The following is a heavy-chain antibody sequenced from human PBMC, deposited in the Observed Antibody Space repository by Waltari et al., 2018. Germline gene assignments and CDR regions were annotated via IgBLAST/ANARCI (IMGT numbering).Heavy chain of an antibody. V-gene: IGHV4-59*11. D-gene: IGHD4-17*01. J-gene: IGHJ6*02. Sequence: QVQLQESGPGLVKPSETLSLTCTVSGGSISSHYWSWIRQPPGKGLEWIGYIYYSGSTNYNPSLKSRVTISVDTSKNQFSLKLSSVTAADTAVYYCARGTVTTMGYYYYGMDVWGQGTTVTVSS. CDR3: ARGTVTTMGYYYYGMDV. CDR1: GGSISSHY. CDR2: IYYSGST.